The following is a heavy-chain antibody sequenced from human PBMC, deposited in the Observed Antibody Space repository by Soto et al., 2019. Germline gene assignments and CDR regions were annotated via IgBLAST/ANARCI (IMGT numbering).Heavy chain of an antibody. J-gene: IGHJ5*02. Sequence: ASVKVSYKACGYTFSRYGIMWVRQAPGQGLEWMGWISAYNGNTNSAEKLRGRLTMTTDASTTTAYMELRSLRSDDTAIYYCARDQGFRVVINSNWFDPWGQGTLVTVSS. D-gene: IGHD2-21*01. V-gene: IGHV1-18*01. CDR2: ISAYNGNT. CDR3: ARDQGFRVVINSNWFDP. CDR1: GYTFSRYG.